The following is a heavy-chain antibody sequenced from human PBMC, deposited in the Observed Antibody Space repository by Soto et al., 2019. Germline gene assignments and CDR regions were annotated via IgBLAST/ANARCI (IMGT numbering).Heavy chain of an antibody. CDR2: ISEDESNK. V-gene: IGHV3-30*18. Sequence: QVPLVESGGGGVQPGRSLRLSCAVSGFTLSSYGMHWVRQAPGKGLEWVAFISEDESNKYYAGSVKGRFTISRDNSKNTLYLQMSSLRSDDTALYYCTKEADAFEVWGQGTMVTVSS. J-gene: IGHJ3*01. CDR1: GFTLSSYG. CDR3: TKEADAFEV.